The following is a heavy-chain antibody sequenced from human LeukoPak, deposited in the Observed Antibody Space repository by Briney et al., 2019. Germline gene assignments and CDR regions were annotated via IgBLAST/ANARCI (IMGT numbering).Heavy chain of an antibody. J-gene: IGHJ4*02. Sequence: ASVKVSCKASGYTFTSYYMHWVRQAPGQGLEWMGIINPSGGSTSYAQKFQGWVTMTRDTSISTAYMELSRLRSDDTAVYYCAREVYCSSTSCPPYFDYWGQGTLVTVSS. V-gene: IGHV1-46*01. CDR3: AREVYCSSTSCPPYFDY. CDR1: GYTFTSYY. CDR2: INPSGGST. D-gene: IGHD2-2*01.